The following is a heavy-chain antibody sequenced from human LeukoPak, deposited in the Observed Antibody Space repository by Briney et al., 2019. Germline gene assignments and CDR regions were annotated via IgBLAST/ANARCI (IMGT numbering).Heavy chain of an antibody. V-gene: IGHV3-30*02. J-gene: IGHJ5*02. D-gene: IGHD6-19*01. Sequence: GGSLRLSCAVSGFSFSTYGMHWVRQAPVKGLEWVAFIWYDGASKNYADSVRGRFTISRDSSENTLYLQMNSLRPEDTAVYYCARAQKDSSGSYNWFDPWGQGTLVSVSS. CDR1: GFSFSTYG. CDR3: ARAQKDSSGSYNWFDP. CDR2: IWYDGASK.